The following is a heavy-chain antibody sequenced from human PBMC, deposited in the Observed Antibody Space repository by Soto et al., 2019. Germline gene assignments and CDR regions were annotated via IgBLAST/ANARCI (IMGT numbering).Heavy chain of an antibody. CDR1: GGSISSGGYS. CDR3: ARAGGVRGVIITGNWFDP. V-gene: IGHV4-30-2*01. J-gene: IGHJ5*02. Sequence: KSSETLSLTCAVSGGSISSGGYSWSWIRQPPGKGLEWIGYIYHSGSTYYNPSLKSRVTISVDRSKNQFSLKLSSVTAADTAVYYCARAGGVRGVIITGNWFDPWGQGTLVTVSS. D-gene: IGHD3-10*01. CDR2: IYHSGST.